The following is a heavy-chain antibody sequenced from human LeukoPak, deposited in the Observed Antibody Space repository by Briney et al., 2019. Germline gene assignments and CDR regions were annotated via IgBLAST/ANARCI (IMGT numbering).Heavy chain of an antibody. V-gene: IGHV4-39*01. J-gene: IGHJ4*02. CDR2: IYYSGST. Sequence: SETLSLTCTVSGGAISNDNFYWGWVRQPPGKGLEWIGSIYYSGSTYYNPSLKSRVTISVDTSKNQFSLKLSSVTAADTAVYYCARRQYYYDSSGYFDYWGQGTLVTVSS. D-gene: IGHD3-22*01. CDR1: GGAISNDNFY. CDR3: ARRQYYYDSSGYFDY.